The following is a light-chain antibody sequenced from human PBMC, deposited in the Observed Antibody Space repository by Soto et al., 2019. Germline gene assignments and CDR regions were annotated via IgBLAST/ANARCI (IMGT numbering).Light chain of an antibody. V-gene: IGLV2-23*01. CDR1: SSDVGSYNL. Sequence: QSALTQPASVSGSPGQSITISCTATSSDVGSYNLVSWYRQHPDKAPKLIIYEAFKRSSGVSPRFSGSKSGNTASLTISGLQGEDEAYYYCWSYPPSNTGVFGGGTKLTV. CDR2: EAF. CDR3: WSYPPSNTGV. J-gene: IGLJ3*02.